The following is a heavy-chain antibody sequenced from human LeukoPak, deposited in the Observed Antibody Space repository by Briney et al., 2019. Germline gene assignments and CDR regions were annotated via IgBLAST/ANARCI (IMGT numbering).Heavy chain of an antibody. CDR2: ISGSGGST. V-gene: IGHV3-23*01. CDR1: GFTFSSYA. J-gene: IGHJ4*02. D-gene: IGHD4-17*01. CDR3: AKDQDYGNLIGLFDY. Sequence: PGGSLRLSCAASGFTFSSYAMSWVRQAPGKGLEWVSAISGSGGSTYYADSVMGRFTISRDNSKNTLYLQMNSLRAEDTAVYYCAKDQDYGNLIGLFDYWGQGTLVTVSS.